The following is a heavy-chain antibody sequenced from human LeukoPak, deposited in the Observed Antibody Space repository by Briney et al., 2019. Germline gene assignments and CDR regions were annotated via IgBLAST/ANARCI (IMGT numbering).Heavy chain of an antibody. J-gene: IGHJ4*02. V-gene: IGHV3-23*01. D-gene: IGHD3-10*01. CDR2: ISGSGGRT. Sequence: PGGSLRLSCAASGFTFISYAMNWVRQAPGKGLQRVSGISGSGGRTYYADSVKGRFTISRDNSKNMLYLQMNSLRAEDTAVYYCAKPSITDDYFDYWGQGTLVTVSS. CDR1: GFTFISYA. CDR3: AKPSITDDYFDY.